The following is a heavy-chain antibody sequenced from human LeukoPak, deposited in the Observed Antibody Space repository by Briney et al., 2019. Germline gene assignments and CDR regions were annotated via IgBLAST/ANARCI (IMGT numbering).Heavy chain of an antibody. J-gene: IGHJ6*03. CDR2: IYYSGST. D-gene: IGHD5-24*01. CDR1: GGSISSYY. V-gene: IGHV4-59*01. CDR3: ATKGEMATMVDYYYMDV. Sequence: SETLSLTCTVSGGSISSYYWSWIRQPPGKGLEWIGYIYYSGSTNYNPSLKSRVTISVDTSKNQFSLKLSSVTAADTAVYYCATKGEMATMVDYYYMDVWGKGTTVTISS.